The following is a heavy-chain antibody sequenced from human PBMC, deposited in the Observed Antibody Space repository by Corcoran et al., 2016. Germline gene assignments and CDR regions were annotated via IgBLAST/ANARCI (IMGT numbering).Heavy chain of an antibody. Sequence: QLQLQESGPGLVKPSETLSLTCTVSGGSISSSSYYWGWIRQPPGKGLEWIGSIYYSGSTYYNPSLKSRVTISVDTSKNQFSLKMSSVTAADTAVYYCARDTDFWSGYYHRDYWGQGTLVTVSS. CDR3: ARDTDFWSGYYHRDY. CDR1: GGSISSSSYY. D-gene: IGHD3-3*01. CDR2: IYYSGST. V-gene: IGHV4-39*07. J-gene: IGHJ4*02.